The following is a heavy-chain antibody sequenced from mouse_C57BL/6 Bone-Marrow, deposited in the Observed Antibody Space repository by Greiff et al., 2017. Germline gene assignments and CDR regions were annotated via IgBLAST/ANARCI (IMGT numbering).Heavy chain of an antibody. Sequence: EVKLVESGGGLVQPKGSLKLSCAASGFSFNTYAMNWVRQAPGKGLEWVARIRSKSNNYATYYADSVKDRFTISRDDSESMLYLQMNNLKTEDTXMYYCVAFYWYFDVWGTGTTVTVSS. V-gene: IGHV10-1*01. CDR1: GFSFNTYA. CDR2: IRSKSNNYAT. CDR3: VAFYWYFDV. J-gene: IGHJ1*03.